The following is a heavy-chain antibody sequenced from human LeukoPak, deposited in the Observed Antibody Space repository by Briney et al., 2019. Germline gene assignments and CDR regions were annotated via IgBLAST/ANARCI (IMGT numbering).Heavy chain of an antibody. CDR2: INPSGGST. Sequence: ASVKVPCKASGGTFSSYAISWVRQAPGQGLEWMGIINPSGGSTSYAQKFQGRVTMTRDTSTSTVYMELSSLRSEDTAVYYCARGPRYCSSTSCFPYNWFDPWGQGTLVTVSS. J-gene: IGHJ5*02. CDR1: GGTFSSYA. CDR3: ARGPRYCSSTSCFPYNWFDP. D-gene: IGHD2-2*01. V-gene: IGHV1-46*01.